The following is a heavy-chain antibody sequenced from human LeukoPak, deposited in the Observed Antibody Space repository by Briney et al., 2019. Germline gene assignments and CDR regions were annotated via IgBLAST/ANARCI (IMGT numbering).Heavy chain of an antibody. Sequence: GGSLRLSCSASGFTFSTYAAHWVRQAPGQGLEYVSAISSNGGSTYYADSVRGRFTISRDNSKNTLYLQMTSLRTEDTAVYYCVTLGLASPSDYWGQGTLVTVSS. CDR3: VTLGLASPSDY. CDR1: GFTFSTYA. J-gene: IGHJ4*02. CDR2: ISSNGGST. D-gene: IGHD3/OR15-3a*01. V-gene: IGHV3-64D*09.